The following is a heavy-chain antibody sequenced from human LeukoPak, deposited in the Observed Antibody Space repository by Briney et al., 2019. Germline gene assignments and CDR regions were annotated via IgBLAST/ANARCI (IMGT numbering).Heavy chain of an antibody. Sequence: GASVKVSCKASGYSFTSNALHWVRQAPGQRLEWMGWINTGNGYTKYSQNFQDRVTITRDTSASTAYMELNSLRSEDTAVYYCARENQYCSGGSCYYHWLDPWGQGTLVTVPS. CDR3: ARENQYCSGGSCYYHWLDP. J-gene: IGHJ5*02. D-gene: IGHD2-15*01. CDR2: INTGNGYT. CDR1: GYSFTSNA. V-gene: IGHV1-3*04.